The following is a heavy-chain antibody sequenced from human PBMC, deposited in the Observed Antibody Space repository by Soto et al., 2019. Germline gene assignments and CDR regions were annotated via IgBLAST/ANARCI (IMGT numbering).Heavy chain of an antibody. CDR3: ARSSWSYFDY. CDR1: GGSISSYY. J-gene: IGHJ4*02. D-gene: IGHD2-21*01. V-gene: IGHV4-59*01. CDR2: IYYSGST. Sequence: LSLTCTVSGGSISSYYWSWIRQPPGKGLEWIGYIYYSGSTNYNPSLKSRVTISVDTSKNQFSLKLSSVTAADTAVYYCARSSWSYFDYWGQGTLVTVSS.